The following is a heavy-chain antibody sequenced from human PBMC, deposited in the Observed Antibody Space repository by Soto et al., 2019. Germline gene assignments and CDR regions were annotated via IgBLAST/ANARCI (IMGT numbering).Heavy chain of an antibody. D-gene: IGHD4-17*01. J-gene: IGHJ4*02. CDR3: ARHISVTTGTFDY. CDR2: IFYRGNT. CDR1: GGSINNYY. V-gene: IGHV4-59*08. Sequence: VQLQESGPGLVKPSETLSLTCSVSGGSINNYYWSWIRQPPGKGLEWIGYIFYRGNTNYNPSLQSRLTMSVDTSKNQFSLNLSSVTAADTAVYYCARHISVTTGTFDYWGQGTLVSVSS.